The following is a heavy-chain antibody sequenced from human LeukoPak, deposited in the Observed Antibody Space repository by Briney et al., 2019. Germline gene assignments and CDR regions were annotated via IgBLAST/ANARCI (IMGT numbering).Heavy chain of an antibody. J-gene: IGHJ3*02. V-gene: IGHV5-51*01. Sequence: GESLKISWKGFGYRFSTYWIGRVRPMPGEGPEWMGIIYPGDSDTRYSPSFQAQVTISAAKSISTAYLQWSSLRASDTAMYYCARHASAFDIWGQGTMVTVSS. CDR3: ARHASAFDI. CDR1: GYRFSTYW. CDR2: IYPGDSDT.